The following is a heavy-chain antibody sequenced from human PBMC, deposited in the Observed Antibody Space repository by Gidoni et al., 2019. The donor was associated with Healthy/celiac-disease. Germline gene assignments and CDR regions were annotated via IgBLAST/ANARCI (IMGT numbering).Heavy chain of an antibody. Sequence: QLQLQESGPGLVKPSDTLSLTCTVSGGSISSSSYDWVWILQPPGKGLEWIGRIYYSGSTYYNPSLKSRVTISVDTSNNQFSLKLSSGTAADTAVYYCARPQNYYGMDVWGQGTTVTVAS. CDR2: IYYSGST. CDR1: GGSISSSSYD. V-gene: IGHV4-39*01. CDR3: ARPQNYYGMDV. J-gene: IGHJ6*02.